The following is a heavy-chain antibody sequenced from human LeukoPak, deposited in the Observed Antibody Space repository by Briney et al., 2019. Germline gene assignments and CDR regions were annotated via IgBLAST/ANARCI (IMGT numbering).Heavy chain of an antibody. J-gene: IGHJ5*02. CDR3: ARGLSSWFDP. CDR2: IYYSGST. Sequence: SETLSLTCTVSGGSTSSSSYYWGWIRQPPGKGLEWIGSIYYSGSTYYNPSLKSRVTISVDTSKNQFSLKLSSVTAADTAVYYCARGLSSWFDPWGQGTLVTVSS. D-gene: IGHD2-2*01. V-gene: IGHV4-39*01. CDR1: GGSTSSSSYY.